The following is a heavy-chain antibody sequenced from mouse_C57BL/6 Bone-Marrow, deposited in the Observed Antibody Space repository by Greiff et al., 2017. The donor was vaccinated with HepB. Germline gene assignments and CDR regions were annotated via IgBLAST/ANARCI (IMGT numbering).Heavy chain of an antibody. Sequence: VQLQESGAELARPGASVKLSCKASGYTFTSYWMHWVKQRPGQGLEWIGYINPSSGYTKYNQKFKDKATLTADKSSSTAYRQLSSLTYEDSAVYYCARSSNWDAYFDYWGQGTTLTVSS. CDR1: GYTFTSYW. CDR2: INPSSGYT. CDR3: ARSSNWDAYFDY. D-gene: IGHD4-1*01. J-gene: IGHJ2*01. V-gene: IGHV1-7*01.